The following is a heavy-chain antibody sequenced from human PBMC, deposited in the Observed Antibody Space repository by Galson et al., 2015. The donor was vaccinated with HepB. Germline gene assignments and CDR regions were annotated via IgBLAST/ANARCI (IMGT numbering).Heavy chain of an antibody. CDR2: IYYSGST. CDR3: AREGIWDYYYYGMDV. Sequence: SETLSLTCTVSGGSISSYYWSWIRQPPGKGLEWIGYIYYSGSTNYNPSLKSRVTISVDTSKNQFSLKLSSVTAADTAVYYCAREGIWDYYYYGMDVWGQGTTVTVSS. CDR1: GGSISSYY. V-gene: IGHV4-59*01. D-gene: IGHD3-16*01. J-gene: IGHJ6*02.